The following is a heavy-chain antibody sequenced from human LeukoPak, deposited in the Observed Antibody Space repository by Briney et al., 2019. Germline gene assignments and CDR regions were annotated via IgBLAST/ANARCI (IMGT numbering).Heavy chain of an antibody. D-gene: IGHD2-21*01. CDR1: GYIITTYY. CDR2: SNPSGVGT. J-gene: IGHJ4*02. CDR3: ARKKYGGYFDY. Sequence: ASVKVSCKASGYIITTYYMHWVRQAPGQGLEWMGVSNPSGVGTNYAQKFQGRVTMTRDTSTSTVYMELSSLRSEDTAVYYCARKKYGGYFDYWGQGTLVTVSS. V-gene: IGHV1-46*01.